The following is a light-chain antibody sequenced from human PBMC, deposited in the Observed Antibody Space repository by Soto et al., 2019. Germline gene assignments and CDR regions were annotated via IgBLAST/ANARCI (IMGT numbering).Light chain of an antibody. J-gene: IGLJ2*01. CDR1: SSDVGKYKF. Sequence: QSALTQSASVSGSPGQSISISCTGTSSDVGKYKFVSWYQQHPGKAPKLVIYEVSNRPSGVSPRFSGSKSGNTASLTISGLLAEDEADYYCSSYTDSRTYVVFGGGTKLTVL. CDR3: SSYTDSRTYVV. V-gene: IGLV2-14*02. CDR2: EVS.